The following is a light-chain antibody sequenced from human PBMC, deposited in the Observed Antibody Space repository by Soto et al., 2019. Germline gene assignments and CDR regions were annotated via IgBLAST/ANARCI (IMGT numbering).Light chain of an antibody. CDR3: QQYGSSLT. CDR1: QGFKDNF. Sequence: IFFTESPGTPVFAPGEGATLPFWGRQGFKDNFLAWYQQRPGQAPRLLIHAASIRATGIPDRFSGSASGTDFTLIISRLEPDDFAVYFCQQYGSSLTFGGGTRVEIK. CDR2: AAS. J-gene: IGKJ4*01. V-gene: IGKV3-20*01.